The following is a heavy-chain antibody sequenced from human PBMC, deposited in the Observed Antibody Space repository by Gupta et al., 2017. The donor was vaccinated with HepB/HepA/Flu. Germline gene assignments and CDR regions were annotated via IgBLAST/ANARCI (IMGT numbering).Heavy chain of an antibody. CDR2: SKNKAHSYST. Sequence: EWVGRSKNKAHSYSTEYAASVKGRFTVSRDASKNSLFLQMNSLKTDDTAVYYCVRGPTGGSGPNFYGLDVWGQGTTVSVSS. CDR3: VRGPTGGSGPNFYGLDV. V-gene: IGHV3-72*01. J-gene: IGHJ6*02. D-gene: IGHD2-15*01.